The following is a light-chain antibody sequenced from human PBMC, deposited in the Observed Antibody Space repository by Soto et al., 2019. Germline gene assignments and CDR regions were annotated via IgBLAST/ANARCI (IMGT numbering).Light chain of an antibody. CDR1: QPIGTS. CDR2: AAT. V-gene: IGKV1-39*01. Sequence: DIQMTQSPSSLSVSVGDRVTITCRASQPIGTSLHWYQQRAGTAPKVLISAATKLQSGVPSRFSGRGSGTDFTLTISNLQPEDSATYFCQQGYNTFWTFGRGTKVDIK. CDR3: QQGYNTFWT. J-gene: IGKJ1*01.